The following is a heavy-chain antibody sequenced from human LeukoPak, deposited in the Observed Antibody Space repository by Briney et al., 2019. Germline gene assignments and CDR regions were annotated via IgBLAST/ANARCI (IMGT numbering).Heavy chain of an antibody. CDR3: ARALTGYYRG. J-gene: IGHJ4*02. D-gene: IGHD3-9*01. Sequence: SETLSLTCAVYGGSFSGYYWSWIRQPPGKGLEWIGEINHSGSTNYNPSLKSRVTISVDTSKNQFSLKLSSVTAADTAVYYCARALTGYYRGWGQGTLVTVSS. CDR2: INHSGST. V-gene: IGHV4-34*01. CDR1: GGSFSGYY.